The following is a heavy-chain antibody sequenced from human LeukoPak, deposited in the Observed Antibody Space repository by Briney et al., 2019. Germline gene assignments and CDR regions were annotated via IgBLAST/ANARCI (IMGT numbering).Heavy chain of an antibody. Sequence: GGSLRLSCAASGFTFSSYAMHWVRQAPGKGLEWVAVISYDGSNKYYADSVKGRFTISRDNSKNTLYLQMNSLRAEDTAVYYCARDQEIIRYCDYWGQGTLVTVSS. D-gene: IGHD5-24*01. CDR2: ISYDGSNK. J-gene: IGHJ4*02. CDR1: GFTFSSYA. V-gene: IGHV3-30-3*01. CDR3: ARDQEIIRYCDY.